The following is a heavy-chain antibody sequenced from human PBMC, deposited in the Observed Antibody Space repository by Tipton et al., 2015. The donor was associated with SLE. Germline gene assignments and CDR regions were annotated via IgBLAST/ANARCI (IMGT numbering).Heavy chain of an antibody. Sequence: TLSLTCAVYGGSFSGYYWSWIRQPPGKGLEWIGEINHSGSTNYNPSLKSRATISVDTSKNQFSLKLSSVTAADTAVYYCARAGEGVFDYWGQGTLVTVSS. CDR2: INHSGST. D-gene: IGHD3-10*01. J-gene: IGHJ4*02. CDR1: GGSFSGYY. CDR3: ARAGEGVFDY. V-gene: IGHV4-34*01.